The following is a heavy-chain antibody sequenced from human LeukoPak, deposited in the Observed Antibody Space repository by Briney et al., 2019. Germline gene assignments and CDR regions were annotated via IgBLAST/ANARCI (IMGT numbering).Heavy chain of an antibody. CDR2: IYTSGST. CDR1: GGSISSGSYY. J-gene: IGHJ5*02. CDR3: ARGPEYCSSTSCYAGGWFDP. D-gene: IGHD2-2*01. Sequence: SETLSLTCTVSGGSISSGSYYWSWIRQPAGKGLEWIGRIYTSGSTNYNPSLKSRVTISVDTSKNQFSLKLSSVTAADTAVYYCARGPEYCSSTSCYAGGWFDPWGQGTLVTVSS. V-gene: IGHV4-61*02.